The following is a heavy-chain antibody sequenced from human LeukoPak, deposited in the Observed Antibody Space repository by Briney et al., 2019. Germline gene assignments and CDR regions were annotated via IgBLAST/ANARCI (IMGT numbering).Heavy chain of an antibody. J-gene: IGHJ6*03. CDR1: SGSIPSYW. V-gene: IGHV4-59*01. CDR2: MYYSGST. Sequence: SETLSLTCTVSSGSIPSYWWSWIRQPPGKGLEWIGYMYYSGSTNYNPSLKSRVTISIDTSSRQFSLKLSFVTAADTAVYYCARGEKPRTTVYYASYYYYMDVWGKGTTVTVSS. CDR3: ARGEKPRTTVYYASYYYYMDV. D-gene: IGHD4-17*01.